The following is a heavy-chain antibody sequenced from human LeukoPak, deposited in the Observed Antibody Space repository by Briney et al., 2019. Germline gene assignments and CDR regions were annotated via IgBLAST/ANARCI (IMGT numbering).Heavy chain of an antibody. D-gene: IGHD4-17*01. CDR3: AREYGDTSGFK. CDR2: ISGSGGRI. J-gene: IGHJ4*02. CDR1: GFTFSSYA. Sequence: GGSLRLSCAASGFTFSSYAMSWVRQAPGKGLEWVSAISGSGGRIYYGASVKGRFTISRDNAKNSLYLQMNSLRGEDTAVYYCAREYGDTSGFKWGQGTLVTVSS. V-gene: IGHV3-23*01.